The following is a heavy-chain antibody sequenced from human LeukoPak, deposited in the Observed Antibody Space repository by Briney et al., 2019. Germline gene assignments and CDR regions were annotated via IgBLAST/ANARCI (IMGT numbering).Heavy chain of an antibody. V-gene: IGHV3-48*03. J-gene: IGHJ4*02. CDR2: ISSSGSTM. CDR1: GFTFSSYE. CDR3: ARWIQTRGGYY. Sequence: GGSLRLSCAASGFTFSSYEMNWVRQAPGKGLEWVSYISSSGSTMYYADSVKGRFTISRDNAKNSLYLQMNSLRAEDTAVYYCARWIQTRGGYYWGQGTLVTVSS. D-gene: IGHD5-18*01.